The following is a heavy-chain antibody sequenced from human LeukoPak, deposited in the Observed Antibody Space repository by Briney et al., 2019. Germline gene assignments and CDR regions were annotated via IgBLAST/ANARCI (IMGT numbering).Heavy chain of an antibody. CDR2: INHSGST. D-gene: IGHD4-23*01. CDR3: AREVVTSYGGNGFDY. CDR1: GGSFSGYY. J-gene: IGHJ4*02. Sequence: SETLSLTCAVYGGSFSGYYWSWIRQPPGKGLEWIGEINHSGSTNYNPSLKSRVTISVDTSKNQSSLKLSSVTAADTAVYYYAREVVTSYGGNGFDYWGQGTLVTVSS. V-gene: IGHV4-34*01.